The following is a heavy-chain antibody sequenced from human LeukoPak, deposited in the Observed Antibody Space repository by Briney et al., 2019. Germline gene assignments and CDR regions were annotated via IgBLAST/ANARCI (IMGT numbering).Heavy chain of an antibody. J-gene: IGHJ3*02. D-gene: IGHD6-13*01. CDR2: IYSGGST. V-gene: IGHV3-53*01. CDR3: ARRIAAAGSAFDI. Sequence: PGGSLRLSCAASGFTVSSNYMSWVRQAPGKGLEWVSVIYSGGSTYYADSVKGRFTISRDNSKNTLYLQMNSLRAEDTAVYYCARRIAAAGSAFDIWGQGTMVTVSS. CDR1: GFTVSSNY.